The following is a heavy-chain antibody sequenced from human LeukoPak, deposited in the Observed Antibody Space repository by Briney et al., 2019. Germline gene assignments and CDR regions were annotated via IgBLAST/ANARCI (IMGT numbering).Heavy chain of an antibody. CDR2: IYASGTT. V-gene: IGHV4-4*07. D-gene: IGHD2-21*02. CDR1: GDSISSYY. CDR3: ARQGMGDHRVFDY. J-gene: IGHJ4*02. Sequence: PSETLSLTCTVSGDSISSYYWSWIRQPAGKGLEWIGRIYASGTTNYNPSLKSRVTMSVDTSKNEFSLNLISVTAADTAVFYCARQGMGDHRVFDYWGQGTLATVSS.